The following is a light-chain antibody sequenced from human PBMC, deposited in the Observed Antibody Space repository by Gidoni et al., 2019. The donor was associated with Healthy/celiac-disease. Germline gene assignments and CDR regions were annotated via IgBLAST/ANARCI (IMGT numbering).Light chain of an antibody. V-gene: IGLV2-14*01. Sequence: QSALTQPASASGSPGKSITISCTGTSTDVGGYNYVSWYQQHPGKAPKLMIYEVSNRPSGVSNRFSGSKSGNTASLTISGLQAEDEADYYCSSYTSSSTLVFGGGTKLTVL. CDR3: SSYTSSSTLV. CDR1: STDVGGYNY. CDR2: EVS. J-gene: IGLJ2*01.